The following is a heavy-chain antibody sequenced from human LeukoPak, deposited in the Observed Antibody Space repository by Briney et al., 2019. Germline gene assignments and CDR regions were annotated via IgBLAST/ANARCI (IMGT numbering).Heavy chain of an antibody. J-gene: IGHJ4*02. CDR1: GGSISNYF. V-gene: IGHV4-59*08. D-gene: IGHD4-23*01. Sequence: KPSETLSLTCSVSGGSISNYFWTWIRQPPGKGLEWIGYIYSSGSTYYNPSLKSRVAISVDTSKNRFSLKLSTVTAADTAVYYCARNSGDFWGQGTLVTVSS. CDR3: ARNSGDF. CDR2: IYSSGST.